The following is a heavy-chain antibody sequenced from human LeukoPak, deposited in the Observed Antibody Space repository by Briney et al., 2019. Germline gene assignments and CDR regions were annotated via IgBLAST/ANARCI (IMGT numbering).Heavy chain of an antibody. CDR1: GYTFTSYD. V-gene: IGHV1-8*03. CDR2: MNPNSGNT. J-gene: IGHJ4*02. Sequence: ASVKVSCKASGYTFTSYDINWVREATGQGLEWMGWMNPNSGNTGYAQKCQGRVTITRNTSISTAYMELSSLRSEDTAVYYCARGPTVAGTGFYWGQGTLVTVSS. CDR3: ARGPTVAGTGFY. D-gene: IGHD6-19*01.